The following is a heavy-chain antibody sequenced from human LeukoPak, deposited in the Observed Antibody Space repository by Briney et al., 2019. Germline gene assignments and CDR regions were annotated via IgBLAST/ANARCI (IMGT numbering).Heavy chain of an antibody. CDR3: ARGLTIFGVVNDAFDI. D-gene: IGHD3-3*01. CDR2: ISSSGSTI. J-gene: IGHJ3*02. Sequence: GGSLRLSCAASGFTFSSYEMNWVRQAPGKRLEWVSYISSSGSTIYYADSVKGRFTISRDNAKNSLYLQMKSLRAEDTAVYYCARGLTIFGVVNDAFDIWGQGTMVTVSS. CDR1: GFTFSSYE. V-gene: IGHV3-48*03.